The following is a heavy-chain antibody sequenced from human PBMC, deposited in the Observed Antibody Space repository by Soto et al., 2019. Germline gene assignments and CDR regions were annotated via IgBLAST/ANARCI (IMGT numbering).Heavy chain of an antibody. CDR1: GFTFSNYA. Sequence: EVQLLDSGGGLVQPGGSLRLSCAASGFTFSNYAMTWVRQGPGKGLEWVSGISGRGVRSHYADSVKGRFTISRDNPKSKLYLQMNSLRAEDTAVYYCAKAYFVWSSEQPYYFDYWGQGTLVTVSS. D-gene: IGHD3-16*01. J-gene: IGHJ4*02. V-gene: IGHV3-23*01. CDR2: ISGRGVRS. CDR3: AKAYFVWSSEQPYYFDY.